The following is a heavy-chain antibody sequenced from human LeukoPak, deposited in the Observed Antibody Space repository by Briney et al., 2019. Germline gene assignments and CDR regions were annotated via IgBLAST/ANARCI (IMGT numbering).Heavy chain of an antibody. J-gene: IGHJ4*02. CDR2: IYHSGST. V-gene: IGHV4-38-2*02. CDR1: GYSISSGYY. D-gene: IGHD2-15*01. CDR3: ARIWGY. Sequence: PSETLSLTCTVSGYSISSGYYWGWIRQPPRKGLEWIGSIYHSGSTYYNPSLKSRVTISVDTSKNQFSLKLSSVTAADTAVYYCARIWGYWGQGTLVTVSS.